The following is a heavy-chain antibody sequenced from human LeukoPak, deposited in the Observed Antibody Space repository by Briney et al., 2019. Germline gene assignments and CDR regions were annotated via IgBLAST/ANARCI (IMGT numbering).Heavy chain of an antibody. V-gene: IGHV1-69*06. CDR1: GGTFSSYA. J-gene: IGHJ3*02. CDR3: AAETGIYAFDI. D-gene: IGHD6-13*01. CDR2: IIPIFGTA. Sequence: ASVKVSCKASGGTFSSYAISWVRQAPGQGLEWMGGIIPIFGTANYAQKFQGRVTITADKSTSTAYMELSSLRSEDTAVYYCAAETGIYAFDIWGQGTMVTVSS.